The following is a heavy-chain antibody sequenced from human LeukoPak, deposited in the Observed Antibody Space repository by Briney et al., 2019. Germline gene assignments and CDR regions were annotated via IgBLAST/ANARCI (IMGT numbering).Heavy chain of an antibody. V-gene: IGHV3-21*06. CDR2: INSGGSTR. CDR3: LRGDSRDF. Sequence: GGSLRLSCAACGFAFSSYTMNWARQAPGKGLEWVASINSGGSTRHYADSVKGRFTISRDNDQNVLYLQMNGLRADDAAVYYCLRGDSRDFWGQGTLVTVSS. D-gene: IGHD3-22*01. J-gene: IGHJ4*02. CDR1: GFAFSSYT.